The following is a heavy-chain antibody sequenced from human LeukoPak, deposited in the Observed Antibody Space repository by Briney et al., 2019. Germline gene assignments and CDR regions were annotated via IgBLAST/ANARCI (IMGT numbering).Heavy chain of an antibody. CDR3: ARATGEENSSGWYLWFDP. D-gene: IGHD6-19*01. Sequence: RASVKVSCKASGYTFTSYGISWVRQAPGQGLEWMGWISAYNGNTNYAQKLQGRVTMTTDTSTSTAYMELRSLRSDDTAVYYCARATGEENSSGWYLWFDPWGQGTLVTVSS. J-gene: IGHJ5*02. V-gene: IGHV1-18*01. CDR2: ISAYNGNT. CDR1: GYTFTSYG.